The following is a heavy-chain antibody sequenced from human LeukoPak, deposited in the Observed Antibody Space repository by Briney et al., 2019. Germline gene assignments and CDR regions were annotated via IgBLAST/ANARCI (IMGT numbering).Heavy chain of an antibody. J-gene: IGHJ1*01. CDR3: TFDYGGNTGYFQH. V-gene: IGHV3-49*04. CDR1: GFTFGNYA. D-gene: IGHD4-23*01. CDR2: IRSKAYGGTT. Sequence: PGSSLRLSCTASGFTFGNYAMSWVRQAPGKGLEGVGFIRSKAYGGTTEYAASVKGRFTTSRDDSKSIAYLQMNSLKTEDTAVYYCTFDYGGNTGYFQHWGQGTQVTVSS.